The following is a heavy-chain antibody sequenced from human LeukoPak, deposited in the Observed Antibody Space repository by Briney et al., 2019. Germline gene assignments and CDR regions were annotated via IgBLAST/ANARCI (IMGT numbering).Heavy chain of an antibody. CDR3: ARSTYSSGWYDKRFDY. V-gene: IGHV1-69*01. J-gene: IGHJ4*02. D-gene: IGHD6-19*01. Sequence: SVKVSCKASGGTFSSYAISWVRQAPGQGLEWMGGIIPIFGTANYAQKFQGRVTITADESTSTAYMELSSLRSEDTAVYYCARSTYSSGWYDKRFDYWGQGTLVTVPS. CDR2: IIPIFGTA. CDR1: GGTFSSYA.